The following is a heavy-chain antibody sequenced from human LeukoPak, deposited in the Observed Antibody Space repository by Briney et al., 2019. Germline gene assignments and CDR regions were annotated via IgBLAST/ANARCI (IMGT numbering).Heavy chain of an antibody. Sequence: SVTVSCQASGYTFTRYHMHELRQAPGQGVEGVGWINPNSGGTNYAQKFQGGVTINRHTSISTAYMELSRMTSDDTAVYYCARDSSSSGLFFDYWGQGTLVTVSS. D-gene: IGHD6-6*01. CDR2: INPNSGGT. J-gene: IGHJ4*02. CDR1: GYTFTRYH. V-gene: IGHV1-2*02. CDR3: ARDSSSSGLFFDY.